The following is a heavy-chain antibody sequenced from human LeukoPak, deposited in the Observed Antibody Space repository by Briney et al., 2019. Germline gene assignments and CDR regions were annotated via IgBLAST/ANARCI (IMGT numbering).Heavy chain of an antibody. J-gene: IGHJ4*02. D-gene: IGHD5-18*01. V-gene: IGHV1-18*01. CDR1: GYTFTSFG. Sequence: ASVKVSCKASGYTFTSFGISWVRQAPGQGLEWMGWISAYNGNIKSAQKFQGRVTVTTDTSTSTAYMELRSLRSDDTAVFYCVRDLGVDTSMIFFDYWGQGTLVIVSS. CDR2: ISAYNGNI. CDR3: VRDLGVDTSMIFFDY.